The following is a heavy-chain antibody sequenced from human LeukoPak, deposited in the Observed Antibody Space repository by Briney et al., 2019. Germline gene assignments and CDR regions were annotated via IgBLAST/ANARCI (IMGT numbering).Heavy chain of an antibody. D-gene: IGHD3-3*01. CDR1: GGSFSGYY. Sequence: PSETLSLTCAVSGGSFSGYYWSWVRQPPGKGLEWIGEINHSGSTNYNPSLKSGGTISVDTSKNQFSLKLSSVTAADTAVYYCARGGVWSGYPNWFDHWGQGTLVTVSS. CDR2: INHSGST. CDR3: ARGGVWSGYPNWFDH. V-gene: IGHV4-34*01. J-gene: IGHJ5*02.